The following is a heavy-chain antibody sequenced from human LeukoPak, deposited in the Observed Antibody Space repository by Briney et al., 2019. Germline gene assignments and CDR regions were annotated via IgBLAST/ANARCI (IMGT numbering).Heavy chain of an antibody. CDR2: INPSDGAT. V-gene: IGHV1-46*01. J-gene: IGHJ6*03. D-gene: IGHD1-26*01. CDR3: ARGQTGGLSGGLRGLFASYYTYYYMDV. Sequence: ASVKVSCKASGYTFTMYYLHWVRQAPGQGLEWMGMINPSDGATTYAQRFQGRVTMTRDMSTTTVYMDLRSLSSEDTAVYFCARGQTGGLSGGLRGLFASYYTYYYMDVWGRGTTVTVSS. CDR1: GYTFTMYY.